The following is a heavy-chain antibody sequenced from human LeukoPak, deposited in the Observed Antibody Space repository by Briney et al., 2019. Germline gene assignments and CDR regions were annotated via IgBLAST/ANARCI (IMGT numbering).Heavy chain of an antibody. J-gene: IGHJ4*02. CDR2: ISGSGGST. D-gene: IGHD3-10*01. V-gene: IGHV3-23*01. CDR3: AKDLWFGELSNFDY. Sequence: GGSLRLSCVASGFIFSDAWMTWVRQAPGKGLEWVSAISGSGGSTYYADSVKGRFTISRDNSKNTLYLQMNSLRAEDTAVYYCAKDLWFGELSNFDYWGQGTLVTVSS. CDR1: GFIFSDAW.